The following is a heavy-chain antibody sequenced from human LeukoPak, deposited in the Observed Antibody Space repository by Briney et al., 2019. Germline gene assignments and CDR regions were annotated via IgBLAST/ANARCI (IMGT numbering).Heavy chain of an antibody. Sequence: GRSLRLSCAASGFTFSSYGMHWVRQAPGKGLEWVAVIWYDGSNKYYAGSVKGRFTISRDNSKNTLYLQMNSLRAEDTAVYYCARDKSRYDSSGYYPFDYWGQGTLVTVSS. CDR3: ARDKSRYDSSGYYPFDY. CDR2: IWYDGSNK. D-gene: IGHD3-22*01. CDR1: GFTFSSYG. J-gene: IGHJ4*02. V-gene: IGHV3-33*01.